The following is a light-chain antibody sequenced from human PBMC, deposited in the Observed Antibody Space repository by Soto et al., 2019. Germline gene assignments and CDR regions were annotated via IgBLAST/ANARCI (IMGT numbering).Light chain of an antibody. V-gene: IGKV3-20*01. CDR1: QSIGGNF. CDR2: GAS. Sequence: EIVLTQSPGTLSLSPGEGATLSCRASQSIGGNFLAWYQQRRGQAPRLLIHGASNRATGIPDRFSGSGSGTDFTLTITRLEPEDFVVYYCQQYGGSPRTFGQGTKVEVK. J-gene: IGKJ1*01. CDR3: QQYGGSPRT.